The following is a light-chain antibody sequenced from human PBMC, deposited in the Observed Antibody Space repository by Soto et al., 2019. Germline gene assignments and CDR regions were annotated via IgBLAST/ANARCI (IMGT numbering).Light chain of an antibody. V-gene: IGKV3-11*01. Sequence: VLTQSPCTLSLSPGERATLSCRASQSVSNNYLAWYQQKPGQAPRLLIYGASNRATGIPDRFSGSGSGTDFTLTISNLEPEDFAVYYCQQHISWPLTFGGGTKVDI. CDR3: QQHISWPLT. CDR1: QSVSNNY. CDR2: GAS. J-gene: IGKJ4*01.